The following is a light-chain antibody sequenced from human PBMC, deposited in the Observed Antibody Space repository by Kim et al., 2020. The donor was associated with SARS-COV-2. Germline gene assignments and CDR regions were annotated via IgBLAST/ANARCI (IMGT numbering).Light chain of an antibody. CDR2: GAS. V-gene: IGKV1-9*01. CDR3: QQLNSYPRT. CDR1: QGVSRS. J-gene: IGKJ2*01. Sequence: SASVGDRVTITCRASQGVSRSLAWYQQKPGKAPNLLIYGASILQSGVPSRFSGSGSGTDFTLTINSLQPEDCATYYCQQLNSYPRTFGQGTKLEIK.